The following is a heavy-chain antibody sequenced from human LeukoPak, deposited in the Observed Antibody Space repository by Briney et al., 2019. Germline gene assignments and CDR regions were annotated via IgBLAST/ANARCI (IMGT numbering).Heavy chain of an antibody. CDR3: AKGSTKASYYYYGMDV. D-gene: IGHD2-8*01. CDR1: GFSFSTYS. J-gene: IGHJ6*02. V-gene: IGHV3-21*04. Sequence: PGGSLRLSCAASGFSFSTYSMNWVRLAPGKGLEWVSSISSSSDYIYYADSVKGRFTISRDSSKNTLYLQMNSLRAEDTAVYYCAKGSTKASYYYYGMDVWGQGTTVTVSS. CDR2: ISSSSDYI.